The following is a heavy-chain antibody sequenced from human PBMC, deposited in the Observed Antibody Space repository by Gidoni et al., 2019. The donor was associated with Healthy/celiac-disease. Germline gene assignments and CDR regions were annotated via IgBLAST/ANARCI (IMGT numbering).Heavy chain of an antibody. CDR1: GFPFSSYA. Sequence: EVQLLESGGGLVQPGGSLRLSCAASGFPFSSYAMRWVRPAPGKGLEWGAAISGSGGSTYYEDSVKGRFTISRDNSKNTLYLQMNSLRAEDTAVYYCLIRITMVRGVIWPTQPFDYWGQGTLVTVSS. CDR2: ISGSGGST. V-gene: IGHV3-23*01. CDR3: LIRITMVRGVIWPTQPFDY. J-gene: IGHJ4*02. D-gene: IGHD3-10*01.